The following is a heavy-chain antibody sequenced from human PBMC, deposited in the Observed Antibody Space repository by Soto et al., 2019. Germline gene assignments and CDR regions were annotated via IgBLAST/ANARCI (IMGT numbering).Heavy chain of an antibody. D-gene: IGHD3-22*01. J-gene: IGHJ4*02. Sequence: GASVKVSCKASGYTFTGYYMHWVRQAPGQGLEWMGWINPNSGGTNYAQKFQGRVTMTRDTSISTAYMELSRLRYDDTAVYYCADDSSGYGSGYFDYWGQGTLVTVSS. CDR1: GYTFTGYY. CDR2: INPNSGGT. V-gene: IGHV1-2*02. CDR3: ADDSSGYGSGYFDY.